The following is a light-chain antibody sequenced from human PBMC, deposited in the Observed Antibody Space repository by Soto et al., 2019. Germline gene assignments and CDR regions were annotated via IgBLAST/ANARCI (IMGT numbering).Light chain of an antibody. CDR2: EAS. V-gene: IGKV3-11*01. CDR1: QSVSSY. CDR3: KQRSNWLT. Sequence: EIVLTQSPATLSLSPGERATLSCRASQSVSSYLAWYQQKPCQAPRLLIYEASNRATGIPARFSGSGSGTDFTLTISSLEPEDFAIYYCKQRSNWLTFGGGTKVEIK. J-gene: IGKJ4*01.